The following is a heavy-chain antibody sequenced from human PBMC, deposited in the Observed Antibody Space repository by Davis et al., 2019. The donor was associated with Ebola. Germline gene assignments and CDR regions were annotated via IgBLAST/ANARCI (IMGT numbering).Heavy chain of an antibody. CDR2: VRSHGSDD. Sequence: GESLKISCAASGFTFSTYTMTWVRQAPGRGLEWVAFVRSHGSDDHYADSVKGRFTISRDNSKKTLYLQMNSLRDEDTAVYYCARESPHGMDVWGQGTTVTVSS. CDR3: ARESPHGMDV. CDR1: GFTFSTYT. V-gene: IGHV3-30*02. J-gene: IGHJ6*02.